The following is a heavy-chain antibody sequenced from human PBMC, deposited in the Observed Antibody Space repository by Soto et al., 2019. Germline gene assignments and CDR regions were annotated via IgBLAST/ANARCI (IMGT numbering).Heavy chain of an antibody. Sequence: LTCAVSGGSISSSNWWSWVRQPPGKGLEWIGEIYHSGSTNYNPSLKSRVTISVDKSKNQFSLKLSSVTAADTAVYYCATTVGDYYDSSGYYYFDYWGQGTLVTVSS. CDR2: IYHSGST. CDR3: ATTVGDYYDSSGYYYFDY. CDR1: GGSISSSNW. J-gene: IGHJ4*02. D-gene: IGHD3-22*01. V-gene: IGHV4-4*02.